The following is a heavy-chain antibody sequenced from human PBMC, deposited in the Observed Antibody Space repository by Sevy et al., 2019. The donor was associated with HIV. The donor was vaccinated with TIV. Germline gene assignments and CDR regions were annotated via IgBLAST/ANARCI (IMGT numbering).Heavy chain of an antibody. D-gene: IGHD3-22*01. CDR2: IWNVGSNK. Sequence: GGSLRLSCAASGFTFSNYGMHWVRQAPGKGLGWVAVIWNVGSNKYYADSVKGRFTIARDNSKNTLYLQMNSLRVEDTAVYFCARGGDFNDRSAKRDFDYWGQGTLVTVSS. V-gene: IGHV3-33*01. J-gene: IGHJ4*02. CDR1: GFTFSNYG. CDR3: ARGGDFNDRSAKRDFDY.